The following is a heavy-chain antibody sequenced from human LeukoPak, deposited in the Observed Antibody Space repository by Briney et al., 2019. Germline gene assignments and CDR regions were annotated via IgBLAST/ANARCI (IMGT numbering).Heavy chain of an antibody. CDR3: ARRLIAAAAIGAFDI. V-gene: IGHV4-39*07. CDR1: GGSISSSSYY. D-gene: IGHD6-13*01. Sequence: SETLSLTCTVSGGSISSSSYYWGWIRQPPGKGLEWIGSIYYSGSTYYNPSLKSRVTISVDTSKNQFSLKLSSVTAADTAVYYCARRLIAAAAIGAFDIWGQGTMVTVSS. J-gene: IGHJ3*02. CDR2: IYYSGST.